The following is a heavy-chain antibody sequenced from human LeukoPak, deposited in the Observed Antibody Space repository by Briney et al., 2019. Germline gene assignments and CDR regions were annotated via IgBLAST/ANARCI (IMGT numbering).Heavy chain of an antibody. Sequence: SETLSLTCAVYGGSFSSYYWSWIRQPPGKGLEWIGYIYYSGSTNYNPSLKSRVTISVDTSKNQFSLKLSSVTAADTAVYYCARVDDSSGYYYFDYWGQGTLVTVSS. J-gene: IGHJ4*02. V-gene: IGHV4-59*01. D-gene: IGHD3-22*01. CDR2: IYYSGST. CDR1: GGSFSSYY. CDR3: ARVDDSSGYYYFDY.